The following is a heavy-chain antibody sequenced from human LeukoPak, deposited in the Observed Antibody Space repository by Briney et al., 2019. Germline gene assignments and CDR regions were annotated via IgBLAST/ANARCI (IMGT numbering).Heavy chain of an antibody. CDR3: ARDYDRYYMDV. D-gene: IGHD3-3*01. V-gene: IGHV3-74*01. J-gene: IGHJ6*03. Sequence: GGSLRLSCAASGFTFRSYWMHWVRQAPGKGLVWFSRINTEGTSTTYADFVKGRFTISRDNAKNTLYLQMNSLRAEDTAVYYCARDYDRYYMDVWGKGTTVAVSS. CDR1: GFTFRSYW. CDR2: INTEGTST.